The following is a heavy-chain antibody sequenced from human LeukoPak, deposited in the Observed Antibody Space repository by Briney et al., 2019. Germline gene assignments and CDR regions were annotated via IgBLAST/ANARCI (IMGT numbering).Heavy chain of an antibody. D-gene: IGHD3-16*01. V-gene: IGHV3-23*01. CDR1: GITLSNYG. CDR3: AKRGVVIRVMLVGFHKQAYYFDS. CDR2: ISDTGGTI. Sequence: TGGSLRLSCAVSGITLSNYGMSWVRQAPGKGLQWVAGISDTGGTITYADSVSGRFTISRDNAKNTLYLQMNSLRAEDTAVYFCAKRGVVIRVMLVGFHKQAYYFDSWGHGALVTVSS. J-gene: IGHJ4*03.